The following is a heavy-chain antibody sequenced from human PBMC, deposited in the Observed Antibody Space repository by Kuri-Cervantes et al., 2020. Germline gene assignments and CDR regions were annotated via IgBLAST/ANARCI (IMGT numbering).Heavy chain of an antibody. V-gene: IGHV4-30-4*01. J-gene: IGHJ6*03. CDR3: ARGVGATRDYYYYYYMDV. Sequence: SETLSLTCTVSGGSISSGDYYWSWIRQPPGKGLEWIGYIYYSGSTYYNPSLKSRVTISVDTSKNQFSLKLSSVTAADTAVYYCARGVGATRDYYYYYYMDVWGKGTTVTVSS. CDR1: GGSISSGDYY. CDR2: IYYSGST. D-gene: IGHD1-26*01.